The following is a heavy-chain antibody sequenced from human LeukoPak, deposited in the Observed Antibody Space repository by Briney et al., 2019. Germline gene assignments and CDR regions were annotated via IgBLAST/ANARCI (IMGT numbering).Heavy chain of an antibody. J-gene: IGHJ3*02. D-gene: IGHD1-26*01. CDR2: MNPNSGNT. CDR3: ARAGWERVNAFDI. Sequence: ASVTVSCKASGYIFTSYDINWVRQATGQGLEWMGWMNPNSGNTGYAQKFQGRVTMTRNTSISTAYMELSSLRSEDTAVYYCARAGWERVNAFDIWGQGTMVTVSS. V-gene: IGHV1-8*01. CDR1: GYIFTSYD.